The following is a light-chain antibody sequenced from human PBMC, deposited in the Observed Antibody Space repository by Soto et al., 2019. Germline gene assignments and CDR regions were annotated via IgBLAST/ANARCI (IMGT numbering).Light chain of an antibody. CDR2: GAS. V-gene: IGKV3-15*01. CDR1: QSVSVN. Sequence: EIVMTQSPATLSVSPGERAALSCRASQSVSVNLAWYQQKPGQAPRLLIYGASTRATGFPARFSGSGSGTEFTLTISSLQSEDFAVYYCQQYNDWPRTFGQGTKVEIK. CDR3: QQYNDWPRT. J-gene: IGKJ1*01.